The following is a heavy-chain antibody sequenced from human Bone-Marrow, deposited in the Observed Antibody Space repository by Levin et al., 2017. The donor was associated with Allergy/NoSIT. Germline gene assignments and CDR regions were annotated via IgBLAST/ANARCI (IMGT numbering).Heavy chain of an antibody. J-gene: IGHJ4*02. CDR2: ISYDGSNK. D-gene: IGHD5-24*01. Sequence: GGSLRLSCAASGFTFSSYGMHWVRQAPGKGLEWVAVISYDGSNKYYADSVKGRFTISRDNSKNTLYLQMNSLRAEDTAVYYCAKDRMATIARFDYWGQGTLVTVSS. V-gene: IGHV3-30*18. CDR3: AKDRMATIARFDY. CDR1: GFTFSSYG.